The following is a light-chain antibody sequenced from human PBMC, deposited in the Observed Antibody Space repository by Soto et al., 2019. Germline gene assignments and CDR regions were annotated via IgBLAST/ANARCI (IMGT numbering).Light chain of an antibody. V-gene: IGLV2-8*01. Sequence: QSALTQPPSASGSPGQSVTISCTGTSSDVGGYNYVSWYQQLPGKAPKLMIYEVTKRPSGVPDRFSGFKSGNTASLAISGLQADDEADYYCSSYTSTSTIVFGGGTKLTVL. CDR3: SSYTSTSTIV. J-gene: IGLJ2*01. CDR2: EVT. CDR1: SSDVGGYNY.